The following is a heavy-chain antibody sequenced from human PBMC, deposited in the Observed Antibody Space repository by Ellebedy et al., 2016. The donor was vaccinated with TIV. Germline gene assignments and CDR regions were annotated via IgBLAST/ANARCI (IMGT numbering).Heavy chain of an antibody. CDR1: GGTFSSYA. D-gene: IGHD3-22*01. V-gene: IGHV1-69*13. CDR3: ARATYYYDSSGYQFGKGTYYYYGMDV. CDR2: IIPIFGTA. Sequence: SVKVSCXASGGTFSSYAISWVRQAPGQGLEWMGGIIPIFGTANYAQKFQGRVTITADESTSTAYMELSSLRSEDTAVYYCARATYYYDSSGYQFGKGTYYYYGMDVWGQGTTVTVSS. J-gene: IGHJ6*02.